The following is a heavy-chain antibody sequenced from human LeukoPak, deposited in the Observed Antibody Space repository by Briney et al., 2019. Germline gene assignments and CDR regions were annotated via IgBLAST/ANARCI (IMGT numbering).Heavy chain of an antibody. CDR2: INPSGGST. CDR3: ARATWYGGNPSGAFDI. Sequence: ASVKVSCKASGYTFTNYHLHWVRQAPGQGLEWMGIINPSGGSTSFAQKFQDRVTMTRDTSTRRVYMELNSLRSEDTAVYYCARATWYGGNPSGAFDIWGQGTMVTVSS. J-gene: IGHJ3*02. V-gene: IGHV1-46*01. CDR1: GYTFTNYH. D-gene: IGHD4/OR15-4a*01.